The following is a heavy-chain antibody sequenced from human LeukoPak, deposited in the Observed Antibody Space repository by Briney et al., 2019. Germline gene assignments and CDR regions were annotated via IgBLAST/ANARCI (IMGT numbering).Heavy chain of an antibody. J-gene: IGHJ4*02. CDR1: GGSFSGYY. V-gene: IGHV4-34*01. CDR3: ARGPSSSWYLPDFDY. Sequence: SETLSLTCAVYGGSFSGYYWSWIRQPPGKGLEWIGEINHSGSTNYNPSLKSRVTISVDTSKNQFFLKLSSVTAADTAVYYCARGPSSSWYLPDFDYWGQGTLVTVSS. CDR2: INHSGST. D-gene: IGHD6-13*01.